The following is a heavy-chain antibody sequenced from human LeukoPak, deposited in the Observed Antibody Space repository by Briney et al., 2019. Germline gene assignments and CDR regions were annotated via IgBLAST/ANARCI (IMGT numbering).Heavy chain of an antibody. V-gene: IGHV1-2*02. Sequence: ASVKVSCKASGYTFTNYYIHWVRQAPGQGLEWMGWINPNSGGTNYAQKFQGRVTMTRDTSIGTAYMELSRLTSDDTAVYYCAKDAIVRDYSNSDYWGQGTLVTVSS. D-gene: IGHD4-11*01. J-gene: IGHJ4*02. CDR2: INPNSGGT. CDR1: GYTFTNYY. CDR3: AKDAIVRDYSNSDY.